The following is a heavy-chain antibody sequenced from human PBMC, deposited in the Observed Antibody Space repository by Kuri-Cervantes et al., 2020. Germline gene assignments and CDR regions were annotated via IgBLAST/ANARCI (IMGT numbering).Heavy chain of an antibody. Sequence: SLRLSCAASGFTFDDYAMHWVRQAPGKGLEWVSGISWNSGSIGYADSVKGRFTISRDNAKNSLYLQMNSLRAEDTAVYYCARYYYGSGRYYWYFDLWGRGTLVTVSS. V-gene: IGHV3-9*01. D-gene: IGHD3-10*01. CDR3: ARYYYGSGRYYWYFDL. CDR2: ISWNSGSI. J-gene: IGHJ2*01. CDR1: GFTFDDYA.